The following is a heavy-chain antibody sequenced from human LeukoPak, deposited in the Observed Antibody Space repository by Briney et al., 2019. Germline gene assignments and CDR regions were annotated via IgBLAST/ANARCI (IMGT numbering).Heavy chain of an antibody. CDR1: GGSISNYY. J-gene: IGHJ4*02. CDR2: IYYSGST. Sequence: SETLSLTCTVSGGSISNYYWSWIRQPPGKGLEWIGYIYYSGSTNYNPSLKSRVTISVDTSKNQFSLKLSSATAADTAVYYCARRYCSGGSCYSSLDYWGQGSLVTVSS. CDR3: ARRYCSGGSCYSSLDY. D-gene: IGHD2-15*01. V-gene: IGHV4-59*08.